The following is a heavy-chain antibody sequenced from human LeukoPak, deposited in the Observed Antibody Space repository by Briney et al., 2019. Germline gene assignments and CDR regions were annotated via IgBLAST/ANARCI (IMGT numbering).Heavy chain of an antibody. CDR2: ILYDGSNK. CDR3: AKDLEELGIDYFDY. V-gene: IGHV3-30*18. Sequence: GGSLRLSCAASGFTFSSYGMHWVRQAPGKGLEWVAVILYDGSNKYYADSVKGRFTTSRDNSKNTLYLQMNSLRAEDTAVYYCAKDLEELGIDYFDYWGQGTLVTVSS. CDR1: GFTFSSYG. D-gene: IGHD7-27*01. J-gene: IGHJ4*02.